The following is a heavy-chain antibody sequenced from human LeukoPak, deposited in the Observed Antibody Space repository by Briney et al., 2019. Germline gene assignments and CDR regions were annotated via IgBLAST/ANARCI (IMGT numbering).Heavy chain of an antibody. CDR2: INPNSGGT. V-gene: IGHV1-18*01. J-gene: IGHJ4*02. Sequence: GASVKVSCKASGYTFTSYGISWVRQAPGQGLEWMGWINPNSGGTIYAQKFQGRVTMTEDTSTDTAYMELSSLRSEDTAVYYCATGRTIWSEIDYWGQGTLVTVSS. CDR3: ATGRTIWSEIDY. D-gene: IGHD3-3*01. CDR1: GYTFTSYG.